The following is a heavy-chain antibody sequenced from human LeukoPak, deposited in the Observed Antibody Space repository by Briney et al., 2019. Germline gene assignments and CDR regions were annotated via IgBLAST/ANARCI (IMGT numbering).Heavy chain of an antibody. CDR2: INPSGGST. Sequence: ASVKVSCKASGYTFTSYYMHWVRQAPGQGLEWMGIINPSGGSTSYAQKFQGRVTMTRDMSTSTVYMELSSLRSEDTAVYYCARDRRELVIYDIWGQGTMVTVSS. J-gene: IGHJ3*02. V-gene: IGHV1-46*01. D-gene: IGHD3-9*01. CDR1: GYTFTSYY. CDR3: ARDRRELVIYDI.